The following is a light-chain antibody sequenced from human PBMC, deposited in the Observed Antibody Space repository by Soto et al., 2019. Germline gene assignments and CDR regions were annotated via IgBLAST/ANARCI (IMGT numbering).Light chain of an antibody. CDR2: DAP. CDR3: QQYDNWPRT. J-gene: IGKJ1*01. Sequence: TLITPPPRTLSVSPGEGATLSCRASQSVSSNLTWYQQKPGQPPRLLIYDAPTRATGIPSRFSGSGSGTEFTLTISSLKSEDFAVYYCQQYDNWPRTFGQGTKVDIK. CDR1: QSVSSN. V-gene: IGKV3-15*01.